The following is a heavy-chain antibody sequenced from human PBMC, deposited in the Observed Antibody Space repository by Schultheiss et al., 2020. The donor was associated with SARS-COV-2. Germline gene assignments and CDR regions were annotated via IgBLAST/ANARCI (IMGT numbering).Heavy chain of an antibody. CDR2: MTDDGNTE. J-gene: IGHJ4*02. D-gene: IGHD3-3*01. Sequence: GESLKISCAASGFTVSSNYMSWVRQAPGKGLEWVALMTDDGNTEYYADSVTGRFTISRDNARNSLYLQMNSLRADDTAFYYCARARVSIFGAPPLVHFDNWGQGTLVTVSS. CDR1: GFTVSSNY. CDR3: ARARVSIFGAPPLVHFDN. V-gene: IGHV3-11*01.